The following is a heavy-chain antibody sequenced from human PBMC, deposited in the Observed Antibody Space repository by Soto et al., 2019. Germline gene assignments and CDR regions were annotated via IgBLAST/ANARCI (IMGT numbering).Heavy chain of an antibody. CDR1: GYSFTSYW. V-gene: IGHV5-51*01. CDR3: ARGGSQKGYSYGYYFDY. D-gene: IGHD5-18*01. CDR2: IYPGDSDT. J-gene: IGHJ4*02. Sequence: GESLKISCKGSGYSFTSYWIGWVRQMPGKGLEWMGIIYPGDSDTRYSPSFQGQVTISADKSISTAYLQWSSLKASDTAMYYCARGGSQKGYSYGYYFDYWGQGTLVTVSS.